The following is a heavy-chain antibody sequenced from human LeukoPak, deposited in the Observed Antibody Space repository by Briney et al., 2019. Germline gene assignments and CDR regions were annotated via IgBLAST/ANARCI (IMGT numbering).Heavy chain of an antibody. CDR2: ISAYNGNT. Sequence: ASVTVSCKASGYTFTSYGISWVRQAPGQGLEWMGWISAYNGNTNYAQKLQGRVTMTTDTSTSTAYMELRSLRSDDTAVYYCARDPPIRYFDWLPHYYFYGMDVWGKGTTVTVSS. J-gene: IGHJ6*04. CDR1: GYTFTSYG. V-gene: IGHV1-18*04. CDR3: ARDPPIRYFDWLPHYYFYGMDV. D-gene: IGHD3-9*01.